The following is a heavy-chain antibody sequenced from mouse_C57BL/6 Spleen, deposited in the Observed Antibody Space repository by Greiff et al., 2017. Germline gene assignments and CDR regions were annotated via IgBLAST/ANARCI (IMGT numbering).Heavy chain of an antibody. CDR2: IYPGSGST. J-gene: IGHJ2*01. CDR3: ARRGHYYGSSYDYFDY. D-gene: IGHD1-1*01. V-gene: IGHV1-55*01. Sequence: QVQLQQPGAELVKPGASVKMSCKASGYTFTSYWITWVKQRPGQGLEWIGDIYPGSGSTNYNEKFKSKATLTVDTSSSTAYMQLSSLTSEDSAVYYGARRGHYYGSSYDYFDYWGQGTTLTVSS. CDR1: GYTFTSYW.